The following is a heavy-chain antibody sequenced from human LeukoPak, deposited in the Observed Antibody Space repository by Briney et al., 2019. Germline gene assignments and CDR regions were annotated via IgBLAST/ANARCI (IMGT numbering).Heavy chain of an antibody. CDR3: AKDIGGEPSYNWFDP. V-gene: IGHV3-23*01. Sequence: GGSLRLSCAASGFAFSSYAMSWVRQAPGKGLEWVSAISGSGSSTNYADSVKGRFTISRDNSKNSLYLQMNSLRAEDTALYYCAKDIGGEPSYNWFDPWGQGTLVTVSS. CDR2: ISGSGSST. CDR1: GFAFSSYA. D-gene: IGHD3-16*01. J-gene: IGHJ5*02.